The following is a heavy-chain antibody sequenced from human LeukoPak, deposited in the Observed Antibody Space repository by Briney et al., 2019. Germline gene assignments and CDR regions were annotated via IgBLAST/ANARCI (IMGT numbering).Heavy chain of an antibody. CDR1: DGSITSSSYY. Sequence: PSETLSLTCTVSDGSITSSSYYWAWIRQPPGKGLEWIGSFYYSGSTYYNPSLKSRVTISVDTSKNQFSLKLSSVTAADTAVYYCARVAENMVRGGTGYYYMDVWGKGTTVTVSS. V-gene: IGHV4-39*07. D-gene: IGHD3-10*01. CDR3: ARVAENMVRGGTGYYYMDV. J-gene: IGHJ6*03. CDR2: FYYSGST.